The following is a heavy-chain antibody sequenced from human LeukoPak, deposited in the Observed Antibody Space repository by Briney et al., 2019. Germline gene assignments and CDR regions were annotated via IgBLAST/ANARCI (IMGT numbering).Heavy chain of an antibody. CDR1: GFTFSSYG. J-gene: IGHJ3*01. Sequence: GGSLRLSCAASGFTFSSYGMHWVRQAPGKGLEWVAFIRYDGSNKYYADSVKGRFTISRDNSKNTLYLQMNSLRPEDMGVYYCARAFRPASDPHDFYDFWGRGTTVTVSS. V-gene: IGHV3-30*02. D-gene: IGHD3/OR15-3a*01. CDR2: IRYDGSNK. CDR3: ARAFRPASDPHDFYDF.